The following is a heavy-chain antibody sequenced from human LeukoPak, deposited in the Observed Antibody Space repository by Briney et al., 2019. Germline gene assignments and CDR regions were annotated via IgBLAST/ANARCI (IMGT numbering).Heavy chain of an antibody. D-gene: IGHD1/OR15-1a*01. CDR2: IIPIFGTA. Sequence: SVKVSCKASGGTFSSYAISWVRQAPGQGLEWMGGIIPIFGTANYAQKFQGRVTMTRDTSTSTVYMELSSLRSEDTAVYYCARELRVGTAVPFDIWGQGTMVTVSS. J-gene: IGHJ3*02. CDR1: GGTFSSYA. V-gene: IGHV1-69*05. CDR3: ARELRVGTAVPFDI.